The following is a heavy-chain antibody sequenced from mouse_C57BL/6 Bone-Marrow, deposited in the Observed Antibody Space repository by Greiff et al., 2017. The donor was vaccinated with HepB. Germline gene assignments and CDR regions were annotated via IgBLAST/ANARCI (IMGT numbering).Heavy chain of an antibody. CDR2: IWSGGST. D-gene: IGHD1-1*01. Sequence: VQLQQSGPGLVQPSQSLSITCTVSGFSLTSYGVHWVRQSPGKGLEWLGVIWSGGSTDYNAAFISRLSISKDNSKSQVFFKMNSLQADDTAIYYCARNFLYYYGSSFYAKDYWGRGTSVTVSS. CDR3: ARNFLYYYGSSFYAKDY. J-gene: IGHJ4*01. CDR1: GFSLTSYG. V-gene: IGHV2-2*01.